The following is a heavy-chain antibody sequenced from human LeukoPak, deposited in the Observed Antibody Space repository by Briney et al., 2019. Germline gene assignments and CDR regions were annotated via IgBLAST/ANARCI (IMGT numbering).Heavy chain of an antibody. Sequence: SVKVSCKASGGTFSSYAISWVRQAPGQGLEWMGRIIPILGIANYAQKFQGRATITADKSTSTAYMELSSLRSEDTAVYYCARDDADPRFGATPWGQGTLVTVSS. CDR2: IIPILGIA. CDR1: GGTFSSYA. J-gene: IGHJ5*02. V-gene: IGHV1-69*04. CDR3: ARDDADPRFGATP. D-gene: IGHD1-26*01.